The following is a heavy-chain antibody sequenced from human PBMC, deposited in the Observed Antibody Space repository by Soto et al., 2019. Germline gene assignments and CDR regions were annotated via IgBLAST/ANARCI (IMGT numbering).Heavy chain of an antibody. J-gene: IGHJ4*02. CDR2: IYTSGNT. D-gene: IGHD6-19*01. CDR3: ARGAVAVASTYYFDY. CDR1: GGSISNYY. V-gene: IGHV4-4*07. Sequence: PSETLSLTXTVSGGSISNYYWSWIRQPAGKGLEWIGRIYTSGNTNYNPSLKSRVTISVDTSKNQFSLKLSSVTAADTAVYYCARGAVAVASTYYFDYWGQGTLVTVSS.